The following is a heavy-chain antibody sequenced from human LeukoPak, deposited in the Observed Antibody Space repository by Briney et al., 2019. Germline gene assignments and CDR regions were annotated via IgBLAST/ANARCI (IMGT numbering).Heavy chain of an antibody. D-gene: IGHD4-17*01. V-gene: IGHV3-30*14. CDR3: AHRAGEYSHPYDC. J-gene: IGHJ4*02. CDR1: GFTFSSYA. Sequence: GRSLRLSCAASGFTFSSYAMHWVRQAPGKGLEWVAVISYDGSNKYYADSVKGRFTISRDNSKNTLYLQMNSLRADDTAVYYCAHRAGEYSHPYDCWGQGTLVTVSS. CDR2: ISYDGSNK.